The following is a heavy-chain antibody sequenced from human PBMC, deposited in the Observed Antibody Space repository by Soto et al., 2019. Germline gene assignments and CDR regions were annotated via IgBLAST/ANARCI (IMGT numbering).Heavy chain of an antibody. D-gene: IGHD6-6*01. Sequence: SETLSLTCAFSGFYISSSNWWSWVRQPPGKGLEWIGEIYHNGSTNYNPSLKSRVTISVDKSKNQFSLKLSSVTAADTAVYYCARVGYSSSSGIDFDYWGQGTLVTVSS. CDR2: IYHNGST. V-gene: IGHV4-4*02. CDR1: GFYISSSNW. J-gene: IGHJ4*02. CDR3: ARVGYSSSSGIDFDY.